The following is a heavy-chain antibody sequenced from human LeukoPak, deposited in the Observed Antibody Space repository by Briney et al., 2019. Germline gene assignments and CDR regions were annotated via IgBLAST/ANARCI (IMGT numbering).Heavy chain of an antibody. D-gene: IGHD1-26*01. CDR2: ISGSGGST. CDR1: GFTFSSYA. J-gene: IGHJ4*02. Sequence: GGSLRLSCAASGFTFSSYAMSWVRQAPREGVEWVSAISGSGGSTYYADSVKGRFTISRDNSKNTLYLQMNSLRAEDTAVYYCAKDRVGATKGHYFDYWGQGTLVTVSS. CDR3: AKDRVGATKGHYFDY. V-gene: IGHV3-23*01.